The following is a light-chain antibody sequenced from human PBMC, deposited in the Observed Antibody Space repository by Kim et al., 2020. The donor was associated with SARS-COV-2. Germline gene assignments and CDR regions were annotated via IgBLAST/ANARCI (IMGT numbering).Light chain of an antibody. CDR3: QKYNSALGWA. Sequence: DIQMTQSPSSLSASVGDRVTITCRASQDISNYLAWYQQKPGKGPKVLIYSASTLQSGVPSRFSGSGSGTEFTLTISSLRPEDVATYYCQKYNSALGWAFGQGTKVDIK. CDR2: SAS. CDR1: QDISNY. V-gene: IGKV1-27*01. J-gene: IGKJ1*01.